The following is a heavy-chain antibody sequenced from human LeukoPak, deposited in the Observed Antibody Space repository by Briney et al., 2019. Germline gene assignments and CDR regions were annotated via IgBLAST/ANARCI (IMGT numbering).Heavy chain of an antibody. CDR2: IYYSGST. V-gene: IGHV4-31*03. D-gene: IGHD6-19*01. J-gene: IGHJ5*02. CDR3: ARAFGAGTSPRINWFDP. Sequence: SETLSLTCTVSGGSISSGGYYWSWLRQHPGTGLEWIGYIYYSGSTYYNPSLKSRVTISVDTSKNQFSLKLSSVTAADTAVYYCARAFGAGTSPRINWFDPWGQGTLVTVSS. CDR1: GGSISSGGYY.